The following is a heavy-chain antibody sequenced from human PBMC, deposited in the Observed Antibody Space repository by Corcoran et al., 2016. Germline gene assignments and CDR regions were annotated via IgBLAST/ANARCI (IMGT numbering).Heavy chain of an antibody. CDR3: ARPVCDFGSGCWFDP. D-gene: IGHD3-3*01. V-gene: IGHV4-34*01. J-gene: IGHJ5*02. CDR1: GGSFSGYY. Sequence: QVQLQQWGAGLLKPSETLSLTCAVYGGSFSGYYWSWIRQPPGKGLEWIGEINHSGSTNYNPSLKSRVTISVDTSKNQFSLKLSSVTAADTAVYYCARPVCDFGSGCWFDPWGQGTLVTVSS. CDR2: INHSGST.